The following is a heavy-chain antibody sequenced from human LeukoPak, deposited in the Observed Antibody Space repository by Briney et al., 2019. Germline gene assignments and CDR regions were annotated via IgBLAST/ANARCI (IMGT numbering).Heavy chain of an antibody. J-gene: IGHJ5*01. CDR2: ISTYNGDT. Sequence: ASLKVSCKASGYTFTTYGISWLRQAPGQGLEWMGWISTYNGDTNYAQKLQGRVTLTTDTSTSTVYMELRSLRSEDTAIYYCARDKSSANWLDSWGQGTLVTVSS. V-gene: IGHV1-18*01. CDR1: GYTFTTYG. CDR3: ARDKSSANWLDS. D-gene: IGHD3-10*01.